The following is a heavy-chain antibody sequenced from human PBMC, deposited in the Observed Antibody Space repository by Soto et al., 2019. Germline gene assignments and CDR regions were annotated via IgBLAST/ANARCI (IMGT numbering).Heavy chain of an antibody. V-gene: IGHV1-69*13. CDR1: GGTFSSYA. J-gene: IGHJ6*02. CDR3: ARGTRRITIFGVVICCMDV. CDR2: IIPIFGTA. Sequence: AASVKVSCKASGGTFSSYAISWVRQAPGQGLEWMGGIIPIFGTANYPQKFQGRVTITADESTSTAYMELSSLRSEDTAVYYCARGTRRITIFGVVICCMDVWGQGTTVTVSS. D-gene: IGHD3-3*01.